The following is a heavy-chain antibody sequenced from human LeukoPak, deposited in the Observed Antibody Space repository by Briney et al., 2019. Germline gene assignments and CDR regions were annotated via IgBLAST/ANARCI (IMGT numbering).Heavy chain of an antibody. D-gene: IGHD4-17*01. CDR1: GFTFSSYG. J-gene: IGHJ4*02. CDR3: AREDYGDYLIDY. CDR2: IWYDGSNK. Sequence: GRSLRLSCAASGFTFSSYGMHWVRHAPGKGLEWVAVIWYDGSNKYYADSVKGRFTISRDNSKNTLYLQMNSLRAEDTAVYYCAREDYGDYLIDYWGQGTLVTVSS. V-gene: IGHV3-33*01.